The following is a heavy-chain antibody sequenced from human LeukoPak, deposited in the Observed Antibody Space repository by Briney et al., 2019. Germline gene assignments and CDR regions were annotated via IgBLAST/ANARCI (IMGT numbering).Heavy chain of an antibody. CDR3: ASGDVYDSSGYLDY. D-gene: IGHD3-22*01. CDR2: ISGSGGST. J-gene: IGHJ4*02. Sequence: GGSLRLSCVVSGFTFSSYAMSWVRQAPGKGLEWVSGISGSGGSTYYADSVKGRFTISRDNAKNSLYLQMNSLRAEDTAVYYCASGDVYDSSGYLDYWGQGTLVTVSS. V-gene: IGHV3-23*01. CDR1: GFTFSSYA.